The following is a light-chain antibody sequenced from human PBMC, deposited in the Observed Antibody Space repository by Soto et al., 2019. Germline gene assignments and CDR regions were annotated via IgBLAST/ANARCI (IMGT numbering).Light chain of an antibody. J-gene: IGKJ1*01. CDR3: QQRSNWPPT. CDR1: QSVSSNY. V-gene: IGKV3D-20*02. Sequence: ELVFTQSPCTLSLSAGKRATLSCRASQSVSSNYLAWYQQKPGQSPRLLIYGASNRASGISDRFSGSGSGTDFTLTIERLEPEDFAVYYCQQRSNWPPTFGQGTRVDIK. CDR2: GAS.